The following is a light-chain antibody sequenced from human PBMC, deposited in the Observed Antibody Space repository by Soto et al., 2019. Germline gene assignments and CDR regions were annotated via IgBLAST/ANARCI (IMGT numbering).Light chain of an antibody. CDR2: AAS. Sequence: DIQMTQSPSSVSASVGDRVTISCRASQDISNWFAWYQQKPGEAPKFLIYAASNLQSGVPSKFSVSGSGTDFTLTISSLQPEDFAVYYCQQARRFPITFGQGTRLEIK. V-gene: IGKV1-12*01. J-gene: IGKJ5*01. CDR1: QDISNW. CDR3: QQARRFPIT.